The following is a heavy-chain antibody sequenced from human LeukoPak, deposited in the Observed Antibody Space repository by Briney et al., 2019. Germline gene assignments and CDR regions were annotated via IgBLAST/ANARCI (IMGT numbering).Heavy chain of an antibody. CDR3: ARTRITIFGVVIINDY. CDR1: GGSISSYY. V-gene: IGHV4-59*01. CDR2: IYYSGST. D-gene: IGHD3-3*01. J-gene: IGHJ4*02. Sequence: PSETLSLTCTVSGGSISSYYWSWIRQPPGKGLEWFGYIYYSGSTNYNPSLKSRVTISVDTSKNQFSLKLSSVTAADTAVYYCARTRITIFGVVIINDYWGQGTLVTVSS.